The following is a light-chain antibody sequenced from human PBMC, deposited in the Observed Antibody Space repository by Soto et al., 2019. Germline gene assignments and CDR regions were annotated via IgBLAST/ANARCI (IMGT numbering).Light chain of an antibody. CDR2: DVS. Sequence: QSALTQPASVSGSPGQSITISCTGTSRDVGGYNYVSWYQQHPGKAPKLMIYDVSNRPSGVSNRFSGSKSGNTASLTISGLQAEDEADYYCSSYAISRDVFFGGGTKLTVL. CDR1: SRDVGGYNY. V-gene: IGLV2-14*01. J-gene: IGLJ2*01. CDR3: SSYAISRDVF.